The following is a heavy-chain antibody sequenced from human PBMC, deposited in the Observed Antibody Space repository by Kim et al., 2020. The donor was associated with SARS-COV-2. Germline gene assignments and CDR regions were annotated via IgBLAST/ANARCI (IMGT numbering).Heavy chain of an antibody. CDR2: SYSGGRT. J-gene: IGHJ4*02. CDR3: VNSEASMVRGLVWN. Sequence: GGSLRLSCADPGFTVSSNYMNWVRQAPGKGLEWVSVSYSGGRTYYADSVKGRFTISRDNSKNTLYLQMNSLRAEDTAMYYCVNSEASMVRGLVWNWGQGTLVTVSS. CDR1: GFTVSSNY. D-gene: IGHD3-10*01. V-gene: IGHV3-53*01.